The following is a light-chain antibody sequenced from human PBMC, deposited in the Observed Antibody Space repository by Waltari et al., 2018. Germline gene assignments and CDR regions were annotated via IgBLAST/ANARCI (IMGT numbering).Light chain of an antibody. Sequence: QSALTQPASVSGSPGQSITISCPGTDSDLGAYDFVSWYQQHPGKAPHLIIYEVSNRPSWISNRFSASKSGNTASLTISGLQAEDEADYYCSSYTTSSAPGVFGTGTRVTVL. CDR2: EVS. V-gene: IGLV2-14*01. CDR1: DSDLGAYDF. J-gene: IGLJ1*01. CDR3: SSYTTSSAPGV.